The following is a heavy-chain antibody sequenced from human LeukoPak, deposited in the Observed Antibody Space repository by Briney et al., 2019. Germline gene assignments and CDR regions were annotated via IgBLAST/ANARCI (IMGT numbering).Heavy chain of an antibody. J-gene: IGHJ4*02. CDR1: GFTFSSNS. D-gene: IGHD3-10*01. V-gene: IGHV3-23*01. CDR2: ISGSGDST. CDR3: TKWSGFGDD. Sequence: GGSLRLSCAASGFTFSSNSMTWVRQTPGKGLEWVSGISGSGDSTFYADSVKGRFTISRDNSRNTLYLQMSSLRPEDTAVYYCTKWSGFGDDWGQGTLVTVSS.